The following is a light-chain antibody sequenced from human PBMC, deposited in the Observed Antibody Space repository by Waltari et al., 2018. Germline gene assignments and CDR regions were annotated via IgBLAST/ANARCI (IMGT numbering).Light chain of an antibody. V-gene: IGLV3-27*01. CDR2: KDT. Sequence: YDLAQPFSVSVSPGQTATITCSGDVLAEKYVRWFQQRPGQAPTLILYKDTERPSGVPGRFSGSSSGSTVTLTIRGARLGDEDDYHCHAAADNNWFFGGGTKLTVL. CDR3: HAAADNNWF. CDR1: VLAEKY. J-gene: IGLJ2*01.